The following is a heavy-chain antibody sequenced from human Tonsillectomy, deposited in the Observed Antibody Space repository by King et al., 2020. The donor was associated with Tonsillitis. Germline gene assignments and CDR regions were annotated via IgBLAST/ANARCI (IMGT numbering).Heavy chain of an antibody. CDR2: IYPVDSDT. D-gene: IGHD5-24*01. CDR1: GYSFTSYW. V-gene: IGHV5-51*01. J-gene: IGHJ3*01. CDR3: ASAVEMATSNFDFDF. Sequence: QLVQSGAEVKKPGESLKISCKGSGYSFTSYWIGWVRQMPVKGLEWMGIIYPVDSDTRYSPSFQGQVTRSADKSISTAYLQWSSLKASDTAMYYCASAVEMATSNFDFDFWGQGTMVTVSS.